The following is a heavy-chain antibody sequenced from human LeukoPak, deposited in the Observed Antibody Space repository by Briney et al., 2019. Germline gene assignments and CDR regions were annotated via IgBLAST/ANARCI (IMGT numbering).Heavy chain of an antibody. Sequence: GESLKISRKGSGYSFTSYWIGWVRQMPGKGLEWMGIIYPGDSDTRYSPSFQGQVTISADKSISTAYLQWSSLKASDTAMYYCARPAAGPNDAFDIWGQGTMVTVSS. CDR2: IYPGDSDT. J-gene: IGHJ3*02. D-gene: IGHD6-13*01. V-gene: IGHV5-51*01. CDR1: GYSFTSYW. CDR3: ARPAAGPNDAFDI.